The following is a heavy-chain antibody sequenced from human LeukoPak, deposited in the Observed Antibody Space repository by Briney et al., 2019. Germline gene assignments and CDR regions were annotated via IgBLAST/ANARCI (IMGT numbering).Heavy chain of an antibody. Sequence: ASVKVSCKASGYTFTDYYMHWVQQAPGKGLEWMGRADPEDGDTIYAENFQGRVTITADTSTDTAFMELNSLRPEDTAVYYCTTATSTPSFDIWGQGTIVAVSS. CDR1: GYTFTDYY. CDR3: TTATSTPSFDI. J-gene: IGHJ3*02. V-gene: IGHV1-69-2*01. CDR2: ADPEDGDT.